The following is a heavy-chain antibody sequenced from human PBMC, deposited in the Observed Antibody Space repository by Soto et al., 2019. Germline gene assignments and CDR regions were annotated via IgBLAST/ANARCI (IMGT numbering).Heavy chain of an antibody. CDR1: GFTFSNAW. V-gene: IGHV3-15*07. CDR2: IKSKTDGGTT. D-gene: IGHD3-16*01. Sequence: EVQLVESGGGLVKPGGSLRLSCAASGFTFSNAWMNWVRQAPGKGLEWVGRIKSKTDGGTTDYAAPVKGRFTISRDDSKHTLYLQMNSLKTEDTAVYYCTTDTWYYYGMDVWGQGTTVTVSS. CDR3: TTDTWYYYGMDV. J-gene: IGHJ6*02.